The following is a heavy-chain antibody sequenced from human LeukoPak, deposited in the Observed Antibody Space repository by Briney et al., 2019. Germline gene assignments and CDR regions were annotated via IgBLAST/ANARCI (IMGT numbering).Heavy chain of an antibody. CDR1: GFTFSNYA. V-gene: IGHV3-30*01. CDR2: ISYDGRNK. CDR3: ARARGLYYMDV. Sequence: GGSLRLSCAASGFTFSNYAMHWVRQAPGKGLEWVALISYDGRNKYHADSVKGRFTISRDNSKNTLYPQMNSLRPEDTAVYYCARARGLYYMDVWGKGTTVTVSS. J-gene: IGHJ6*03.